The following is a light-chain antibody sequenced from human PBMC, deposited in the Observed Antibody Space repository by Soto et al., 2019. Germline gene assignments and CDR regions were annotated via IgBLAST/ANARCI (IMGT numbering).Light chain of an antibody. CDR2: GAS. V-gene: IGKV3-20*01. CDR3: QRYGRSYT. Sequence: EIVLTQSPGTLSLSPGERATLSCRASQSVSSNYLAWYQQKPGQAPRLLIYGASIRATGLPDRFSGSGSGTDFPRTIIRLEPEDFAVYYCQRYGRSYTFGQGTKLEIK. CDR1: QSVSSNY. J-gene: IGKJ2*01.